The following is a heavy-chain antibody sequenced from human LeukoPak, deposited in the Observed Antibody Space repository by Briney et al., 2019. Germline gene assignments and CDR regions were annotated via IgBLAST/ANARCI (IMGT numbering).Heavy chain of an antibody. CDR3: ARDRRDWDQLPSYYYYGMDV. V-gene: IGHV3-48*01. CDR2: ISSSSSTI. Sequence: TGGSLRLSCAASGFTFSSYSMNWVRQAPGKGLEWVSYISSSSSTIYYADSVKGRFTISRDNAKNSLYLQMNSLRAEDTAVYYCARDRRDWDQLPSYYYYGMDVWGQGTTVTVSS. CDR1: GFTFSSYS. D-gene: IGHD2-2*01. J-gene: IGHJ6*02.